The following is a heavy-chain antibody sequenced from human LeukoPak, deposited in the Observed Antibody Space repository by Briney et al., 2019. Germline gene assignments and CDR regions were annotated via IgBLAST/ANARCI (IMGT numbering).Heavy chain of an antibody. V-gene: IGHV4-30-4*01. CDR3: ARVGMATMNFDY. CDR1: GGSISSGDHY. CDR2: IYYSGST. D-gene: IGHD5-24*01. Sequence: PSQTLSLTCTVSGGSISSGDHYWSWIRQPPGKGLEWIGYIYYSGSTYYNPSLKSRVTISVDTSKNQFSLKLSSVTAADTAVYYCARVGMATMNFDYWGQGTLVTVSS. J-gene: IGHJ4*02.